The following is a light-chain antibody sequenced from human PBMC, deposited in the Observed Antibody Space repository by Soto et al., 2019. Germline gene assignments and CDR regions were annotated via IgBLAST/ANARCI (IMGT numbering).Light chain of an antibody. Sequence: EIVVTQSPVTLSLSPGEKATLSCRASQTVSRMYLSWFQQKPGQAPRLLIYGTSSRASGIPVRFSGSGSETDFTLTISRLEPEDFAMYYCQQYSSSPTFGQGTKVDIK. CDR3: QQYSSSPT. J-gene: IGKJ1*01. CDR2: GTS. V-gene: IGKV3-20*01. CDR1: QTVSRMY.